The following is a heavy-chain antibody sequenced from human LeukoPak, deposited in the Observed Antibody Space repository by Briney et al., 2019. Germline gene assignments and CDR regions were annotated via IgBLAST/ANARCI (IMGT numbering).Heavy chain of an antibody. V-gene: IGHV3-53*01. J-gene: IGHJ4*02. D-gene: IGHD3-22*01. CDR3: AREVRGYYFDY. CDR2: ISSGGNT. CDR1: GFIFSSNY. Sequence: PGGSLRLSCAASGFIFSSNYMSWVRQAPGKGLEWVSVISSGGNTYYAASVKGRFTISRDISKNTLYLQMNGLRAEDTAVYYCAREVRGYYFDYWGQGTLVTVAS.